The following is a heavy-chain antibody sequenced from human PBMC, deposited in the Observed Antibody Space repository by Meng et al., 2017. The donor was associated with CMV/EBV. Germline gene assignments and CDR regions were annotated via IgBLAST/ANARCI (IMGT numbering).Heavy chain of an antibody. V-gene: IGHV4-30-4*08. D-gene: IGHD2/OR15-2a*01. J-gene: IGHJ4*02. CDR1: GGSSSSGDYY. CDR2: IYYSGST. CDR3: ARTGEYPTFDY. Sequence: PGSGPGLVKPSQTLPLTCTVSGGSSSSGDYYWSWIRQPPGKGLEWIGYIYYSGSTYYNPSLKSRVTISVDTSKNQFSLKLSSVTAADTAVYYCARTGEYPTFDYWGQGTLVTVSS.